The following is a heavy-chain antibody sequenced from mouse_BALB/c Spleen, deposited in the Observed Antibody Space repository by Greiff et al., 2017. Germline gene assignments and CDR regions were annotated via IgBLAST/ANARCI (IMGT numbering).Heavy chain of an antibody. V-gene: IGHV5-6-3*01. CDR2: INSNGGST. Sequence: EVMLVESGGGLVQPGGSLKLSCAASGFTFSSYGMSWVRQTPDKRLELVATINSNGGSTYYPDSVKGRFTISRDNAKNTLYLQMSSLKSEDTAMYYCARDNDYDGMDYWGQGTSVTVSS. CDR3: ARDNDYDGMDY. CDR1: GFTFSSYG. J-gene: IGHJ4*01.